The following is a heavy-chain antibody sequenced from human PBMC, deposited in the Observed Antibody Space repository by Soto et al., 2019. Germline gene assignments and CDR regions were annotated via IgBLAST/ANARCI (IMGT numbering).Heavy chain of an antibody. D-gene: IGHD3-3*01. J-gene: IGHJ6*02. CDR1: GFTFSSYW. V-gene: IGHV3-74*01. CDR2: INSDGSST. CDR3: ARDRVSYYDSSYGMDV. Sequence: PGGSLRLSCAASGFTFSSYWMHWVRQAPGKGLVWVSRINSDGSSTSYADSVKGRFTTSRDNAKNTLYLQMNSLRAEDTAVYYCARDRVSYYDSSYGMDVWGQGTTVTVSS.